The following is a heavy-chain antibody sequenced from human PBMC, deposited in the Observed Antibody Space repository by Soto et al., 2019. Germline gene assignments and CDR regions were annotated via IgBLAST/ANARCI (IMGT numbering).Heavy chain of an antibody. CDR2: ISWNSGSR. J-gene: IGHJ5*02. D-gene: IGHD2-2*01. V-gene: IGHV3-9*01. CDR3: AKDLGYQLLRGNWFDP. Sequence: EVQLVESGGGLVQPGRSLRLSCAASGFTFDDYAMHWVRQAPGKGLEWVSGISWNSGSRGYADSVKGRFTISRDNAKNSLYLQMNSLRAEDTALYYCAKDLGYQLLRGNWFDPWGQGTLVTVSS. CDR1: GFTFDDYA.